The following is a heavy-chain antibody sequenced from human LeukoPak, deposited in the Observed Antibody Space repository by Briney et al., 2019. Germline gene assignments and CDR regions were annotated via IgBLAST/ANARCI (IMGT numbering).Heavy chain of an antibody. V-gene: IGHV4-34*01. D-gene: IGHD6-6*01. CDR1: GGFFSGYY. CDR2: INHSGST. Sequence: SETLSLTCAVYGGFFSGYYWGWIRQPPGKGLEWIGEINHSGSTNYNPSLKSRVTISVDTSKNQFSLKLSSVTAADTAVYYCARVRARIAARKVFDYWGQGTLVTVSS. CDR3: ARVRARIAARKVFDY. J-gene: IGHJ4*02.